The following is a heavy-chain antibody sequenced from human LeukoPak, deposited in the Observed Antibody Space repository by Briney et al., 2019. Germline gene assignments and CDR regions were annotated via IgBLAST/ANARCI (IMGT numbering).Heavy chain of an antibody. CDR3: AKESGSGSYYTYYYYYGMDV. D-gene: IGHD3-10*01. Sequence: PGGSLRLSCAASGFTFSSYAMSWVRQAPGKGLEXXXXISGSGGSTYYADSVKGRFTISRDNSKNTLYLQMNSLRAEDTAVYYCAKESGSGSYYTYYYYYGMDVWGKGTTVTVSS. CDR2: ISGSGGST. J-gene: IGHJ6*04. CDR1: GFTFSSYA. V-gene: IGHV3-23*01.